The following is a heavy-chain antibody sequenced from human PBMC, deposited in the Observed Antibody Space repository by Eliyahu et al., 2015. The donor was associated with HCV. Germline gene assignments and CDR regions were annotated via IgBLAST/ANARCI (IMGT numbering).Heavy chain of an antibody. D-gene: IGHD3-22*01. Sequence: QVQLQQWGAGLLKPSETLSLTCAVYGGSFSGYYWSWIRQPPGKGLEWIGEINHSGSTNYNPSLKSRVTISVDTSKNQFSLKLSSVTAADTAVYYCARAYYYDSSGYRFDYWGQGTLVTVSS. V-gene: IGHV4-34*01. CDR3: ARAYYYDSSGYRFDY. CDR2: INHSGST. J-gene: IGHJ4*02. CDR1: GGSFSGYY.